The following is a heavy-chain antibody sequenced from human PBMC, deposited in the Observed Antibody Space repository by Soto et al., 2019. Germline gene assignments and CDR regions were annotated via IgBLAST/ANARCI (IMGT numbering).Heavy chain of an antibody. D-gene: IGHD6-13*01. V-gene: IGHV3-30-3*01. Sequence: PGGSLTLSCAASGFTFSSYAMHWVRQAPGKGLEWVAVISYDGSNKYYADSVKGRFTISRDNSKNTLYLQMNSLRAEDTAVYYCARDPPRSPYSSPPYYGMDVWGQGTTVTVSS. CDR2: ISYDGSNK. CDR3: ARDPPRSPYSSPPYYGMDV. CDR1: GFTFSSYA. J-gene: IGHJ6*02.